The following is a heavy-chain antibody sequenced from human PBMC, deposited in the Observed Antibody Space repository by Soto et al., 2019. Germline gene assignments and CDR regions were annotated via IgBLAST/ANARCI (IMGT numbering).Heavy chain of an antibody. CDR1: GGSISSYY. J-gene: IGHJ5*02. CDR3: ARGYPTFWSGFLGGFDP. Sequence: QVQLQESGPGLVKPSETLSLTCTVSGGSISSYYWSWIRQPPGKGLEWIGYIYYSGSTSYNPSLTIRVTSSKDASKNRLPLTRSSVTAADTAACYCARGYPTFWSGFLGGFDPWGQGTLVTVSS. D-gene: IGHD3-3*01. V-gene: IGHV4-59*12. CDR2: IYYSGST.